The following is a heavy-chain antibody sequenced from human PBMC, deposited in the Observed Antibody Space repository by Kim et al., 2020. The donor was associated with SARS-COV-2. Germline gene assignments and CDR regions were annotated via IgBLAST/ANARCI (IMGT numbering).Heavy chain of an antibody. Sequence: NDPLRTRVTISLDTSKNQFSLTLTSVTAADTAVYYCAREAKGDDGDFFLDSWGQGTLVTVSS. J-gene: IGHJ4*02. CDR3: AREAKGDDGDFFLDS. D-gene: IGHD4-17*01. V-gene: IGHV4-59*01.